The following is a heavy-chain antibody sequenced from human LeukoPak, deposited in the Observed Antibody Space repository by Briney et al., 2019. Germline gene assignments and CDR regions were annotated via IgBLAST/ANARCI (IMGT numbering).Heavy chain of an antibody. CDR1: GFTFSDYY. J-gene: IGHJ5*02. V-gene: IGHV3-23*01. Sequence: GSLRLSCAASGFTFSDYYMSWIRQAPGKGLEWVSAISGGGGNTYYAGSVKGRFTISRDDSKNTLFLQMNSLRAEDTAVYYCAKSPYVGDHGGPSAWGQGTLVTVSS. CDR3: AKSPYVGDHGGPSA. D-gene: IGHD4-23*01. CDR2: ISGGGGNT.